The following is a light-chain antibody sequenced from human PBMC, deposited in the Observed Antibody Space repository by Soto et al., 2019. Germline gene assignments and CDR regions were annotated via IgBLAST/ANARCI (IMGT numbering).Light chain of an antibody. V-gene: IGKV1-5*03. J-gene: IGKJ2*01. CDR3: QQYDSSWYT. Sequence: DIQMTQSPSTLSASVGDRVSITCRASQSISNWLAWYQQKAGKAPKLLIYKASSLESGVPSRFSGSGSGTEFTLTISSLQPEDFAVYYCQQYDSSWYTFGQGTKLEIK. CDR1: QSISNW. CDR2: KAS.